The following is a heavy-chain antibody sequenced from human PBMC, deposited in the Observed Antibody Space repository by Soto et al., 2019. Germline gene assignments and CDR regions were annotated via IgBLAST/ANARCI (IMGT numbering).Heavy chain of an antibody. CDR2: IYYSGST. Sequence: SETLSLTCTVSGGSISSYYWSWIRQPPGKGLEWIGYIYYSGSTNYNPSLKSRVTISVDTSKNQFSLKLNSMAAEDTAVYYCARESLPVDTAMAPFDYWGQGTLVTVSS. V-gene: IGHV4-59*12. D-gene: IGHD5-18*01. CDR3: ARESLPVDTAMAPFDY. CDR1: GGSISSYY. J-gene: IGHJ4*02.